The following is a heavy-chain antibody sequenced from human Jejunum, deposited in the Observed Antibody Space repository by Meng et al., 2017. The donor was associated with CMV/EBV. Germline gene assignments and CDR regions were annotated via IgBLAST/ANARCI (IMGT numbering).Heavy chain of an antibody. CDR2: FGGSGGGT. CDR1: GFTFSNSL. J-gene: IGHJ6*02. Sequence: SCAASGFTFSNSLMGWVRQAPGKGLVWVSSFGGSGGGTFYADSVKGRFTISRDNSRNTLYLQMNSLRAEDTAVYYCVKGYGMDVWGQGTTVTVSS. V-gene: IGHV3-23*01. CDR3: VKGYGMDV.